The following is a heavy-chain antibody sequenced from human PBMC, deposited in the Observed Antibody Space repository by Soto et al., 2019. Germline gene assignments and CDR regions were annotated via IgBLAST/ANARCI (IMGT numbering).Heavy chain of an antibody. CDR3: ARAWVVVTAPDY. J-gene: IGHJ4*02. CDR2: INAGNGNT. V-gene: IGHV1-3*01. Sequence: ASVKVSCKASGYTFTRYAMHWVRQAPGQRLEWMGWINAGNGNTKYSQKFQGRVTITRDTSASTAYMELSSLRSEDTAVYYCARAWVVVTAPDYWGQGTLVTVSS. D-gene: IGHD2-21*02. CDR1: GYTFTRYA.